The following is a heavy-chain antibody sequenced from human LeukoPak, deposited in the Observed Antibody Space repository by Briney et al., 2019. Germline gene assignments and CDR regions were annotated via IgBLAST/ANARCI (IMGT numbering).Heavy chain of an antibody. V-gene: IGHV4-30-2*01. CDR3: ARRHYGGNFNWFDP. CDR1: GGSISSGGYS. J-gene: IGHJ5*02. CDR2: IYHSGST. Sequence: SETLSLTCAVSGGSISSGGYSWSWIRQPPGKGLEWIGYIYHSGSTYYNPSLKSRVTISVDRSKNQFSLKLSPVTAADTAVYYCARRHYGGNFNWFDPWGQGTLVTVSS. D-gene: IGHD4-23*01.